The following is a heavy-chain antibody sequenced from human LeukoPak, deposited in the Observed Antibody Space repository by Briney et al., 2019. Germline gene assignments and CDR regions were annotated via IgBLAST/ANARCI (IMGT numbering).Heavy chain of an antibody. J-gene: IGHJ4*02. CDR3: ARDSYSRPYYFDY. Sequence: PGGSLRLSCAASGFTFGSYSMNWVRQAPGKGLEWVSSISSSSSYIYYADSVKGRFTISRDNAKNSLYLQMNSLRAEDTAVYYCARDSYSRPYYFDYWGQGTLVTVSS. CDR1: GFTFGSYS. V-gene: IGHV3-21*01. D-gene: IGHD6-13*01. CDR2: ISSSSSYI.